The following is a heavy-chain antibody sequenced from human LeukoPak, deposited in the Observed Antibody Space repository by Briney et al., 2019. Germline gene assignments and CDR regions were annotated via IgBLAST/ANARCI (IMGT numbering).Heavy chain of an antibody. CDR1: GYSFTNYW. J-gene: IGHJ4*02. Sequence: EPGESLKISCQGSGYSFTNYWIVWVRQMPGQGLEYMGIIHPGGSNTKYSPSFEGQVIISVDKSISTAYLQWSSLKASDSAIYYCARRRGDTVAGPDYWGQGTLVTVSS. V-gene: IGHV5-51*03. CDR3: ARRRGDTVAGPDY. CDR2: IHPGGSNT. D-gene: IGHD6-19*01.